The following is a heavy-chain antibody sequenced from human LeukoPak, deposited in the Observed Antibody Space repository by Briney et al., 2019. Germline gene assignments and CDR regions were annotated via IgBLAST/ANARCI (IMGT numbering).Heavy chain of an antibody. D-gene: IGHD3-16*02. V-gene: IGHV1-2*02. CDR1: GYTFTGYY. Sequence: ASVKVSCKASGYTFTGYYMHWVRQAPGQGLECMGWINPNSGGTNYAQKFQGRVTMTRDTSISTAYMELSRLRSDDTAVYYCAREEYYDYVWGSYRLAAFDIWGQGTTVTVSS. CDR2: INPNSGGT. J-gene: IGHJ3*02. CDR3: AREEYYDYVWGSYRLAAFDI.